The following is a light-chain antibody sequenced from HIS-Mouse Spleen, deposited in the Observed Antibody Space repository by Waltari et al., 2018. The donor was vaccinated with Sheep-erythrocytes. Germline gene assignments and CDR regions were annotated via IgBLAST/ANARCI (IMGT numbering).Light chain of an antibody. CDR1: SSHAGGYNS. CDR2: DVS. V-gene: IGLV2-11*01. CDR3: CSYAGSYNHV. Sequence: QSALTQPRSVSGSPGQSVTISCTGTSSHAGGYNSVSWYQQHPGKAPKLMIYDVSKRPSGVPDRFSGSKSGNPASLTISGLQAEYEADYYCCSYAGSYNHVFATGTKVTVL. J-gene: IGLJ1*01.